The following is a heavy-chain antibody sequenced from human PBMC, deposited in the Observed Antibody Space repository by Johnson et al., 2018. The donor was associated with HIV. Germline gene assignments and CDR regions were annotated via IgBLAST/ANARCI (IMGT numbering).Heavy chain of an antibody. D-gene: IGHD1-26*01. Sequence: VQLVESGGGLVQPGGSLRLSCAASGFTFSSYWMHWVRQAPGKGLVWVSRINSDGSSTSYADSLKGRFTISRDNSKNTLYLQMNSLRPEDTAWYFCARDSGAPGNDAFDIWGQGTMVTISS. V-gene: IGHV3-74*01. CDR1: GFTFSSYW. CDR2: INSDGSST. J-gene: IGHJ3*02. CDR3: ARDSGAPGNDAFDI.